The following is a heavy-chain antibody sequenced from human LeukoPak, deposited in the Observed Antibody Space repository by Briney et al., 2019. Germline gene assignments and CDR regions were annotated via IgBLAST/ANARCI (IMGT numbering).Heavy chain of an antibody. V-gene: IGHV3-49*04. J-gene: IGHJ3*02. Sequence: GGSLRLSCTASGFTFGDYAMSWVRQAPGKGLEWVGFIRSKAYGGTTVYAASVKGRFTISRDDSKSIAYLQMNSLKTEDTAVYYCTSTPDYDILTGPTSSDAFDIWGQGTMVTVSS. CDR3: TSTPDYDILTGPTSSDAFDI. D-gene: IGHD3-9*01. CDR2: IRSKAYGGTT. CDR1: GFTFGDYA.